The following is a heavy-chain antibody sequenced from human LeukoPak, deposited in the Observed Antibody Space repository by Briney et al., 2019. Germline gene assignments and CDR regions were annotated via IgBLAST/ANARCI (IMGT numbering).Heavy chain of an antibody. D-gene: IGHD6-6*01. CDR3: AKKTSSSHLYYYYGMDV. Sequence: PGGSLRLSCAASGFTFCSYGMHWVRQAPGKGLEWVAVISYDGSNKYYADSVKGRFTISRDNSKNTLYLQMNGLRAEDTAVYYCAKKTSSSHLYYYYGMDVWGQGTTVTVSS. CDR1: GFTFCSYG. V-gene: IGHV3-30*18. CDR2: ISYDGSNK. J-gene: IGHJ6*02.